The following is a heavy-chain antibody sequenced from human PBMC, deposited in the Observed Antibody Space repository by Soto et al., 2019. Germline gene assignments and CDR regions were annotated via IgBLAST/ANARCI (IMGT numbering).Heavy chain of an antibody. Sequence: GGSLRLSCAPSGFTFSTYGMHWVRQAPGKGLEWVAVIWYDGSNQYYADSVKGRFTISRDNSKNMLYLQMNSLRAEDTAVYYCARDLGAFNYGSAYFDYWGQGTPVTVS. D-gene: IGHD3-10*01. CDR3: ARDLGAFNYGSAYFDY. CDR1: GFTFSTYG. V-gene: IGHV3-33*01. CDR2: IWYDGSNQ. J-gene: IGHJ4*02.